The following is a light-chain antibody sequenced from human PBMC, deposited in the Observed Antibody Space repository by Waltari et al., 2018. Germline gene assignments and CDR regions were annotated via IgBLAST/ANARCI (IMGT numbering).Light chain of an antibody. V-gene: IGKV3D-15*01. Sequence: EVVMTQSPATLSVSPGERATLSCRASQSIATDLAWYQHKPCQAPRLLIYHASTRATAIPTRFRGSGSGTDFTLTISGLQSEDSAVYYCQQYNRWPPLTFGGGTKVEI. J-gene: IGKJ4*01. CDR2: HAS. CDR3: QQYNRWPPLT. CDR1: QSIATD.